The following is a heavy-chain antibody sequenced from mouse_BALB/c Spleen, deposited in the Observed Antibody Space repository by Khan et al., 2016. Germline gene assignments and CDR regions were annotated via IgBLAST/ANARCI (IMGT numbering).Heavy chain of an antibody. CDR1: GYTFTSYW. V-gene: IGHV1-7*01. CDR3: VRGNRAY. J-gene: IGHJ3*01. CDR2: INPSTGYT. Sequence: VQLQESGAELAKPGASVKMSCKASGYTFTSYWMHWVKQRPGQGLEWIGYINPSTGYTEYNQKFKDKATLTADKSSSTAYMQLSSLTSEDSAVYYCVRGNRAYLGQGTLVTVSA. D-gene: IGHD2-1*01.